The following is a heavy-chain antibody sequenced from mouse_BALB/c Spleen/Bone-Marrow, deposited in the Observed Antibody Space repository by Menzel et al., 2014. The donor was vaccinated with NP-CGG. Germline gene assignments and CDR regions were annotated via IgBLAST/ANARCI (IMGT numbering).Heavy chain of an antibody. V-gene: IGHV1-7*01. Sequence: QVQLQQSGAELAKPGASVTMSCKASGYTFTSYWMHWVKQRPGQGLEWIGYINPSTGYTEYNQKFKDKATLTADKSSSTAYMQLSSLTSEDSAGYYCARRDYWYFDVWGAGTTVAVSS. J-gene: IGHJ1*01. CDR3: ARRDYWYFDV. CDR2: INPSTGYT. CDR1: GYTFTSYW.